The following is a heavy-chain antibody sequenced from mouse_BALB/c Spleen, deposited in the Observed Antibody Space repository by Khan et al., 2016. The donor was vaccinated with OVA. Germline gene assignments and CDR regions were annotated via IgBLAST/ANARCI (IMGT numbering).Heavy chain of an antibody. J-gene: IGHJ1*01. Sequence: EVELVESGGGLVQPGGSRKLSCAASGFTFSSFGMHWVRQAPEKGLEWVAYISSGSGTIYYADTMKGRFTISIDNPKNTLFLQMTSLRSEDTARYDCAREGTSVVATWDWYFDVWGAGTTVTVSS. D-gene: IGHD1-1*01. CDR2: ISSGSGTI. CDR3: AREGTSVVATWDWYFDV. V-gene: IGHV5-17*02. CDR1: GFTFSSFG.